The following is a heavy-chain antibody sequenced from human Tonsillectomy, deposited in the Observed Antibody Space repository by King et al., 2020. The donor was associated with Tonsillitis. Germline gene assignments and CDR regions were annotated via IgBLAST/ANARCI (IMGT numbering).Heavy chain of an antibody. V-gene: IGHV3-23*04. J-gene: IGHJ4*02. CDR1: GFTFNSCV. Sequence: EVQLVESGGGLVQPGGSLRLSCAASGFTFNSCVMSWVRQAPGKGLEWVSSISGSGHSTYYADSVKGRFTISRDNSKDTSYLQMNSLRAEDTAVYYCAKVSYDILTHFDYWGQGTLVTVSS. CDR3: AKVSYDILTHFDY. CDR2: ISGSGHST. D-gene: IGHD3-9*01.